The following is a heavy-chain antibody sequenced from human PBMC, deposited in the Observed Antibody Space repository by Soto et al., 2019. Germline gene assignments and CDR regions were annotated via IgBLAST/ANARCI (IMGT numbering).Heavy chain of an antibody. CDR1: GFTFNYYW. V-gene: IGHV3-74*01. D-gene: IGHD2-21*02. Sequence: EVQLVESGGGLVQPGGSLRLSCVASGFTFNYYWMHWVRQAPGKGLMWVSRLQTDGSHPDYVDSVKGRFTIYRDNAKNTMYLQMNNLRAEDTAVYYCARGGDPDYWGQGTLVTVSS. J-gene: IGHJ4*02. CDR3: ARGGDPDY. CDR2: LQTDGSHP.